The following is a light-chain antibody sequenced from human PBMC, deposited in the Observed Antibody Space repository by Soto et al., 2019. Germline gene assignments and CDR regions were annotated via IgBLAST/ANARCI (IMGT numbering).Light chain of an antibody. CDR1: QSISSY. J-gene: IGKJ1*01. Sequence: IQMPQYPASLAASVGDRVTITCRASQSISSYLNWFQQQPGKAPKLLIYAASSLQSGVPSRLSGSGSGTDFTLTISSLQPEDSATYYCQQSYSTPAFGQGAKVDIK. V-gene: IGKV1-39*01. CDR2: AAS. CDR3: QQSYSTPA.